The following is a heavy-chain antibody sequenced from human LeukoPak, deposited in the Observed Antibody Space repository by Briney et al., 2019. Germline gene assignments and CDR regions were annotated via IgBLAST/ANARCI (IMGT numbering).Heavy chain of an antibody. CDR3: AKSGYSGSYQRFDY. D-gene: IGHD1-26*01. V-gene: IGHV3-23*01. CDR2: ISGSGGST. Sequence: GGSLRPSCAASGFTFSSYAMSWVRQAPGKGLEWVSAISGSGGSTYYADSVKGRFTISRDNSKNTLYLQMNSLRAEDTAVYYCAKSGYSGSYQRFDYWGQGTLVTVSS. J-gene: IGHJ4*02. CDR1: GFTFSSYA.